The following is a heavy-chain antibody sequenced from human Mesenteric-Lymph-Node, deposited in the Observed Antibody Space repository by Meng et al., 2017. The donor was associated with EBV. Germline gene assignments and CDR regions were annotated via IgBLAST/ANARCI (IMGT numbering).Heavy chain of an antibody. CDR3: VGNYGGNLGWFDP. V-gene: IGHV4-30-2*01. Sequence: HLRESGSGFGTASKTLSPTWSISGGATGSGCNLWSWIRQPPGKALEWIGYIYHSGSTSYNPSLKSRVSMSIDRSNNQFSLKLTSVTAADTAVYYCVGNYGGNLGWFDPWGQGTLVTVSS. CDR2: IYHSGST. J-gene: IGHJ5*02. CDR1: GGATGSGCNL. D-gene: IGHD4/OR15-4a*01.